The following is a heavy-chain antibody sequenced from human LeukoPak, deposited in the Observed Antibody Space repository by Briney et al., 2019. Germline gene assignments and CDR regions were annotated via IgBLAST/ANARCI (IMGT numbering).Heavy chain of an antibody. Sequence: GGSLRLSCAPSGFTFSSYSMNWVRQAPGKGLEWVSSISGSSSYIYYADSVKGRFTISRDNAKNSLYLQMNSLRAEDTAVYYCARDRARDYDFWSGYYTPLEANWFDPWGQGTLVTVSS. V-gene: IGHV3-21*01. CDR3: ARDRARDYDFWSGYYTPLEANWFDP. CDR1: GFTFSSYS. CDR2: ISGSSSYI. D-gene: IGHD3-3*01. J-gene: IGHJ5*02.